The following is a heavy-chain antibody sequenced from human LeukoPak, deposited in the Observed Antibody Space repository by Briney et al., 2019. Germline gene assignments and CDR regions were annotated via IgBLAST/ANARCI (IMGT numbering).Heavy chain of an antibody. Sequence: PGGSLRLSCAASGFTFSDYCMSWIRQAPGKGLEWVTYISSSGSTIYYADSVKGRFTISRDNAKNSLYLQMNSLRAEDTAVYYCAAGYYVLNSSGYVEYFQHWGQGTLVTVSS. J-gene: IGHJ1*01. D-gene: IGHD3-22*01. CDR2: ISSSGSTI. CDR1: GFTFSDYC. CDR3: AAGYYVLNSSGYVEYFQH. V-gene: IGHV3-11*01.